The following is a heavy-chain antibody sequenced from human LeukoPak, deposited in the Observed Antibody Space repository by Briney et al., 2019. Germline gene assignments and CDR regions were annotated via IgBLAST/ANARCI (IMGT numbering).Heavy chain of an antibody. Sequence: PGGSLRLSCAASGFTFSSYGMHWVRQAPGKGLEWVAFIRYDGSNKYYADSVKGRFTISRDNAKNSLYLQMNSLRAEDTAVYYCARNPSVDVWGKGTTVTISS. CDR3: ARNPSVDV. V-gene: IGHV3-30*02. J-gene: IGHJ6*04. CDR1: GFTFSSYG. CDR2: IRYDGSNK.